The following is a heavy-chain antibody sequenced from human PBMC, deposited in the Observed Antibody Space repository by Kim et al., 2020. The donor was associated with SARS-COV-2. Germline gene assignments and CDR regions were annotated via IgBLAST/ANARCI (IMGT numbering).Heavy chain of an antibody. V-gene: IGHV1-46*01. D-gene: IGHD3-16*01. CDR2: INPSGGST. CDR1: GYTFTSYY. CDR3: ARDVSRGGIYYGMDV. J-gene: IGHJ6*02. Sequence: ASVKVSCKASGYTFTSYYMHWVRQAPGQGLEWMGIINPSGGSTSYAQKFQDIVTMTRDTSTSTAYMELSSLRSEDTAVYYCARDVSRGGIYYGMDVWGQGTSVTVSS.